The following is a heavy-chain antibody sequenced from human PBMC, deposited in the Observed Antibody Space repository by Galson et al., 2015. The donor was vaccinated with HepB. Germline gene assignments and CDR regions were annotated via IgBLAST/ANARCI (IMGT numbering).Heavy chain of an antibody. Sequence: SLRLSCAASGFTFSDYYMSWIRQAPGKGLEWVPYISSSSSYTNYADSVKGRFTISRDNAKNSLYLQMNSLRAEDTAVYYCARDRQRYQLLYDTKTDGMDVWGQGTTVTVSS. D-gene: IGHD2-2*01. V-gene: IGHV3-11*05. J-gene: IGHJ6*02. CDR3: ARDRQRYQLLYDTKTDGMDV. CDR1: GFTFSDYY. CDR2: ISSSSSYT.